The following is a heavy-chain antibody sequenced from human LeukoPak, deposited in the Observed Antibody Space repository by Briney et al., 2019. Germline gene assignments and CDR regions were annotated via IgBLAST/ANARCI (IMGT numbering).Heavy chain of an antibody. D-gene: IGHD6-13*01. V-gene: IGHV1-69*04. Sequence: SVKVSCKASGGTFSSYAISWVRQAPGQGLEWMGRIIPILGIANYAQKFQGRVTITADKSTSTAYMELSSLRSEDTAVYCCASIAAADHSFNYWGQGTLVTVSS. CDR3: ASIAAADHSFNY. CDR2: IIPILGIA. CDR1: GGTFSSYA. J-gene: IGHJ4*02.